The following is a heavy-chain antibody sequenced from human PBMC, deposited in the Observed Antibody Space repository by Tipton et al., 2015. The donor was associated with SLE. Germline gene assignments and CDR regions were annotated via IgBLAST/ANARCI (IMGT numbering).Heavy chain of an antibody. J-gene: IGHJ6*04. CDR3: ARDELKPAAIAKSYYYYGMGV. CDR2: IIPIFGTA. Sequence: QLVQSGAEVKKPGSSVKVSCKASGGTFSSYAISWVRQAPGQGLEWMGRIIPIFGTANYAQKFQGRVTITADESTSTAYMELSSLRSEDTAVYYCARDELKPAAIAKSYYYYGMGVWGEGTTVTVST. D-gene: IGHD2-2*01. CDR1: GGTFSSYA. V-gene: IGHV1-69*18.